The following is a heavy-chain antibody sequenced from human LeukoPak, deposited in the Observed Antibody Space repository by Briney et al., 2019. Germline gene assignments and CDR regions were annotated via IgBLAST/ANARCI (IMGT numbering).Heavy chain of an antibody. V-gene: IGHV3-21*01. D-gene: IGHD6-19*01. CDR1: GFTFSSYS. CDR2: ISSSSSYI. J-gene: IGHJ4*02. CDR3: ATISSGWAPGPDY. Sequence: GGSLRLSCAASGFTFSSYSMNWVRQAPGKGLEWVSSISSSSSYIYYADSVKGRFTISRDNAKNSLYLQMNSLRAEDTAVYYCATISSGWAPGPDYWGQGTLVTVSS.